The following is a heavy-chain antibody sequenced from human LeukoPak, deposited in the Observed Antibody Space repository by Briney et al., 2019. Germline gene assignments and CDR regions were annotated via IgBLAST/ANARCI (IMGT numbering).Heavy chain of an antibody. CDR2: ISSNGGST. CDR3: ASPPDDYDILTGDYTLGY. D-gene: IGHD3-9*01. Sequence: GGSLRLSCAASGFTFSSYAMHWVRQAPGKGLEYVSAISSNGGSTYYANSVKGRFTISRDNSKNTLYLQMGSLRAEDMAVYYCASPPDDYDILTGDYTLGYWGQGTLVTVSS. J-gene: IGHJ4*02. V-gene: IGHV3-64*01. CDR1: GFTFSSYA.